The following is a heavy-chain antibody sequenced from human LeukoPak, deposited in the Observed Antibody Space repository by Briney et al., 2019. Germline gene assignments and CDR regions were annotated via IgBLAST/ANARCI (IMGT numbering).Heavy chain of an antibody. CDR2: IIPIFGTA. Sequence: SVKVSCKASGGTFSSYAISWVRQAPGQGLEWMGGIIPIFGTANYAQKFQGRVTITTDESTSTAYMELSSLRPEDTAVYYCARGLDCSSTSCYIGYYYYYIDVWGKGTTVTVSS. CDR1: GGTFSSYA. J-gene: IGHJ6*03. D-gene: IGHD2-2*02. V-gene: IGHV1-69*05. CDR3: ARGLDCSSTSCYIGYYYYYIDV.